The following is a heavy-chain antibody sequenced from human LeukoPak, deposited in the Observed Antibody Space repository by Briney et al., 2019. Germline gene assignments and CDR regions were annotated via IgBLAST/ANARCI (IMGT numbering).Heavy chain of an antibody. Sequence: SQTLSLTCTVSGGSVNSGGYYWTWVRQHPGKGLEWLGYIYYSGRTYYKPSLKSRITISLDTSKTQFSLNLTSVSAADTAFYFCARSSDYGDYDWGQGTLITVSS. CDR2: IYYSGRT. CDR3: ARSSDYGDYD. D-gene: IGHD4-17*01. V-gene: IGHV4-31*03. J-gene: IGHJ4*02. CDR1: GGSVNSGGYY.